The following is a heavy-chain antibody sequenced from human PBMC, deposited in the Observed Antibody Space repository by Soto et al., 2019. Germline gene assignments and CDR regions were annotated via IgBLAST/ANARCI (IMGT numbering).Heavy chain of an antibody. Sequence: SDTLSLTCAVSGGSISRSSYYWGWIRQPPGKGLEWIGSIYYSGSTYYNPSLKSRVTISVDTSKNQFSLKLSSVTAADTAVYYCARTLYSYGPRFDYWGQGTLVTVSS. V-gene: IGHV4-39*07. D-gene: IGHD5-18*01. CDR2: IYYSGST. J-gene: IGHJ4*02. CDR3: ARTLYSYGPRFDY. CDR1: GGSISRSSYY.